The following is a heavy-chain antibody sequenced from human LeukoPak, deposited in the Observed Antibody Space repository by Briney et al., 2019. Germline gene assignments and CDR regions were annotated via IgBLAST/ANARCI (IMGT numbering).Heavy chain of an antibody. CDR1: GFTFSGSA. V-gene: IGHV3-73*01. Sequence: PGGSLRLSCTASGFTFSGSAMHWVRQASGKGLEWVGRIRSKANSYATVYAASVKGRFTISRDDSKNTAYQQMNSLKTEDTAVYYCTSGLSVRRSNNTPVDYWGQGTLVTVSS. CDR3: TSGLSVRRSNNTPVDY. D-gene: IGHD1-1*01. J-gene: IGHJ4*02. CDR2: IRSKANSYAT.